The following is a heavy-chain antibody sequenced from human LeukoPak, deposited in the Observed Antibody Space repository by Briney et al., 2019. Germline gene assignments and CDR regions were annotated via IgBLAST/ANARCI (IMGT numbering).Heavy chain of an antibody. CDR2: IIPIFGTA. V-gene: IGHV1-69*05. CDR3: AREGRGYDSTNY. D-gene: IGHD5-12*01. J-gene: IGHJ4*02. CDR1: GGTFSSYA. Sequence: ASVEVSCKASGGTFSSYAISWVRQAPGQGLEWMGGIIPIFGTANYAQKFQGRVTITTDESTSTAYMELSSLRSEDTAVYYCAREGRGYDSTNYWGQGTLVTVSS.